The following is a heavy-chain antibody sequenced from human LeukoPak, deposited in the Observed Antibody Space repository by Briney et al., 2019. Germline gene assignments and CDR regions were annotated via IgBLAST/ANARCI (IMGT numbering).Heavy chain of an antibody. D-gene: IGHD4-17*01. J-gene: IGHJ2*01. CDR3: ARDGANDYGDQYRYFDL. Sequence: GGSLRLSCAASGFTFDTYIMHWVRQAPGKGLEYVSAVSPDGTNTFYANSVKGRFTISGDNARNTLFLQMGSLRAEDMAVYYCARDGANDYGDQYRYFDLWGRGTLVTVSS. CDR2: VSPDGTNT. V-gene: IGHV3-64*01. CDR1: GFTFDTYI.